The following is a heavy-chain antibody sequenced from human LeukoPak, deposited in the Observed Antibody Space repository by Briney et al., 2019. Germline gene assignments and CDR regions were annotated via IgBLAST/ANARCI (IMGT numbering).Heavy chain of an antibody. CDR3: ARGRGYCSGGSCYSDY. CDR1: GGSFSGYY. D-gene: IGHD2-15*01. Sequence: QTSETLSLTCAVYGGSFSGYYWSWIRQPPGKGLEGIGEINHSGSTNYNPSLKSRVTISVDMSKNQFSLKLSSVTAAATAVYYCARGRGYCSGGSCYSDYWGQGTLVTVSS. J-gene: IGHJ4*02. V-gene: IGHV4-34*01. CDR2: INHSGST.